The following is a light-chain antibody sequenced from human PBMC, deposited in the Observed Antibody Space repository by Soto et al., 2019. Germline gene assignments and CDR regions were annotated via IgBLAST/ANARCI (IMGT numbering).Light chain of an antibody. CDR1: QSLLHSNGYNY. V-gene: IGKV2-28*01. CDR2: LGS. CDR3: MQALQTPRT. J-gene: IGKJ3*01. Sequence: DIVMTQSPLSLPVTPGEPASISCSSSQSLLHSNGYNYLDWYLQKPGQSPPLLIYLGSNRASGVPARFSGSGSGTDFTLKISRVEAEDVGVYYCMQALQTPRTFGPGTKVDIK.